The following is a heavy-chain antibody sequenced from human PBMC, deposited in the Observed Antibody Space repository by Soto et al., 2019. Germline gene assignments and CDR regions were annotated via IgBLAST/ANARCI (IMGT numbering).Heavy chain of an antibody. Sequence: APVKVSCKASGYTLSSYGTSWVRQPPGQGLERMGWISDYNGNINYAQKFEGRITLTTDTSTSTAYMELISLRTDDTAIYYRARDSVSGSDCWSAYNGGYFDHWGRGTQVTVSS. J-gene: IGHJ4*02. CDR2: ISDYNGNI. CDR3: ARDSVSGSDCWSAYNGGYFDH. D-gene: IGHD3-3*01. V-gene: IGHV1-18*04. CDR1: GYTLSSYG.